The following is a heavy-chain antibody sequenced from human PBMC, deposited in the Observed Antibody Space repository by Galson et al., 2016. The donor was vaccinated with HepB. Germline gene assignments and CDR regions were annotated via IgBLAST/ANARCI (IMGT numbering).Heavy chain of an antibody. CDR3: RVWDVVGEAGY. D-gene: IGHD3-16*01. J-gene: IGHJ4*02. V-gene: IGHV4-31*09. CDR2: IYYSGSA. CDR1: GGSVTSGPHY. Sequence: TLSLTCTVSGGSVTSGPHYWSWVRQHPVRGLEWLGYIYYSGSAYYNPSLKSRVTMSVDTSKNQFSLKLNSVTAADTGVYYCRVWDVVGEAGYWGQGTLVTVSS.